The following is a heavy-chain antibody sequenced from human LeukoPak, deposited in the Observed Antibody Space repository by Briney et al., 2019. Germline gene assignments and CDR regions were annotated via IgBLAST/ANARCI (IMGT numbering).Heavy chain of an antibody. V-gene: IGHV1-8*01. CDR1: GYTFTSYD. J-gene: IGHJ4*02. Sequence: APVKVSCKTSGYTFTSYDINWLRQATGQGHEWMGWMNPNSGNTGYAQKFQGRVTMTRNTSISTAYMELSSLRSEDTAIYYCAKGFYGSGSSYFDAWGQGTLVFVSS. CDR3: AKGFYGSGSSYFDA. D-gene: IGHD3-10*01. CDR2: MNPNSGNT.